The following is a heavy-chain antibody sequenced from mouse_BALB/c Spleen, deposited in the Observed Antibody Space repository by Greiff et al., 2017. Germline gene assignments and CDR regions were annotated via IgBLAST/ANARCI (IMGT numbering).Heavy chain of an antibody. CDR2: ISYSGST. Sequence: EVQLQQSGPGLVKPSQSLSLTCTVTGYSITSDYAWNWIRQFPGNKLGWMGYISYSGSTSYNPSLKSRISITRDTSKNQFFLQLNSVTTEDTATYYCARYYYGSSRFAYWGQGTLVTVSA. CDR3: ARYYYGSSRFAY. J-gene: IGHJ3*01. V-gene: IGHV3-2*02. D-gene: IGHD1-1*01. CDR1: GYSITSDYA.